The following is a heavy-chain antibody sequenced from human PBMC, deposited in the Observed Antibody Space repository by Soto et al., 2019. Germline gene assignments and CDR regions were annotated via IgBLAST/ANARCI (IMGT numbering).Heavy chain of an antibody. CDR2: ISGAAGST. Sequence: VQLLDSGGGWVQPGGSLRLSCAGSGFTCSSYAMNLVRQAPGKGLEWISCISGAAGSTYTADSVKGRFTISRDNSKNTLYLQRNSLRAEDTAVDYFARSLPLYNATCYYRAPSDHWRHGHLVTVAA. J-gene: IGHJ4*01. V-gene: IGHV3-23*01. CDR1: GFTCSSYA. CDR3: ARSLPLYNATCYYRAPSDH. D-gene: IGHD3-9*01.